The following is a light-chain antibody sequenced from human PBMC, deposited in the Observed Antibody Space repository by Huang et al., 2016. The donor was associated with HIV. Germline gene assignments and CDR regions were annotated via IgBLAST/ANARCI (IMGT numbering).Light chain of an antibody. CDR2: AAS. CDR3: QQYQSIPWT. CDR1: QAISNS. Sequence: IQMTQSPSSLSASVGDRVTITCRASQAISNSLVWYQQKPGKAPKLLLFAASRLDSGVPSRFRGSGSGTDYTLTISSLQPEDFATYYCQQYQSIPWTFGQGTKVEIK. V-gene: IGKV1-NL1*01. J-gene: IGKJ1*01.